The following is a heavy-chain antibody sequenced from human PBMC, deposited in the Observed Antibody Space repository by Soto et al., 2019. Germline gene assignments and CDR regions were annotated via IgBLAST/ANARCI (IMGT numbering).Heavy chain of an antibody. Sequence: EVQLVESGGGLVQPGGSLRLSCAASGFTFSSYSMNWVRQAPGKGLEWDSYISSSSSTIYYADSVKGRFTISRDNAKNSLYLQMNSLRAEDTAVYYCARDRSYYDILTGDYYYYYGMDVWGQGTTVTVSS. V-gene: IGHV3-48*01. CDR3: ARDRSYYDILTGDYYYYYGMDV. D-gene: IGHD3-9*01. CDR1: GFTFSSYS. J-gene: IGHJ6*02. CDR2: ISSSSSTI.